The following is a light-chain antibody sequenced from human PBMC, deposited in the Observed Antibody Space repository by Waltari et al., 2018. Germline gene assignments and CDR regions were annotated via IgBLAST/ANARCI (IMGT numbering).Light chain of an antibody. CDR1: SRDVGGYNY. V-gene: IGLV2-14*01. Sequence: QSALTQPASVSGSPGQSITISCPGTSRDVGGYNYVPWYQQHPGKAPKLIIYEVSNRPSGVSNRFSGSKSGNTASLTISGLQAEDEADYYCSSYTSSSTRVFGGGTKLTVL. CDR2: EVS. J-gene: IGLJ2*01. CDR3: SSYTSSSTRV.